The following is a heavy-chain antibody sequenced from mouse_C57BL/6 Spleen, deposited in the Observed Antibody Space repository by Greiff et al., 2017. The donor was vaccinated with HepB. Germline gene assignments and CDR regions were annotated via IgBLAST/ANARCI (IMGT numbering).Heavy chain of an antibody. Sequence: EVKVVESGEGLVKPGGSLKLSCAASGFTFSSYAMSWVRQTPEKRLEWVAYISSGGDYIYYADTVKGRFTISRDNARNTLYLQMSSLKSEDTAMYYCTREGTVDFDYWGQGTTLTVSS. V-gene: IGHV5-9-1*02. CDR1: GFTFSSYA. CDR2: ISSGGDYI. J-gene: IGHJ2*01. CDR3: TREGTVDFDY. D-gene: IGHD1-1*01.